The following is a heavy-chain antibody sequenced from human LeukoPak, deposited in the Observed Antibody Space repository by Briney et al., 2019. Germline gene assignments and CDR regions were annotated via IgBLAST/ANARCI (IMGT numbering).Heavy chain of an antibody. V-gene: IGHV4-59*01. D-gene: IGHD5-18*01. CDR1: GGSISSYY. J-gene: IGHJ6*03. CDR2: IYYSGST. Sequence: PSETLSLTCTVSGGSISSYYWSWIRQPPGKGLEWIGYIYYSGSTNYNPSLKSRVTISVYTSKNQFSLKLSSVTAADTAVYYCARGLHGYSYGYVPWELYSYMDVWGKGTTVSISS. CDR3: ARGLHGYSYGYVPWELYSYMDV.